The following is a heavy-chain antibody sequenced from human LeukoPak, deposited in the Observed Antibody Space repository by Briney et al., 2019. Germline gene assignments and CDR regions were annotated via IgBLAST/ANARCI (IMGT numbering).Heavy chain of an antibody. CDR2: INHSGST. V-gene: IGHV4-34*01. CDR1: GGSFSGYY. CDR3: ARPRLGMGYSYYMDV. J-gene: IGHJ6*03. Sequence: TSETLSLTCAVYGGSFSGYYWSWIRQPPGKGLEWIGEINHSGSTNYNPSLKSRVTISVDTSKNQFSLKLSSVTAADTAVYYCARPRLGMGYSYYMDVWGKGTTVTVSS. D-gene: IGHD7-27*01.